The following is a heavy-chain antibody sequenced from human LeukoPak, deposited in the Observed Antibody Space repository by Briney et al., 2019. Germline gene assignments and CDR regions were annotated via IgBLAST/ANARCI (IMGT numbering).Heavy chain of an antibody. D-gene: IGHD2-2*01. CDR3: AKVGGYCSSTSCSDY. Sequence: PGGSLRLSCAVSGLTFSRYAMSWVRQAPGKGLEWVSAISGSGGSTYYADSVKGRFTISRDNSKNTLYLQMNSLRAEDTAVYYCAKVGGYCSSTSCSDYWGQGTLVTVSS. CDR1: GLTFSRYA. J-gene: IGHJ4*02. CDR2: ISGSGGST. V-gene: IGHV3-23*01.